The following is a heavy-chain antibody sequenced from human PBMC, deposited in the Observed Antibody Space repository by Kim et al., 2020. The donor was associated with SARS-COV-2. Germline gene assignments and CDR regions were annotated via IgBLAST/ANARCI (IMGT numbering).Heavy chain of an antibody. V-gene: IGHV3-7*03. CDR3: ASGVDWILRVDH. D-gene: IGHD3-9*01. CDR2: K. J-gene: IGHJ5*02. Sequence: KYYVDAVKGRFTISRDNAKNSLYLQMNSLRVEDTAVYYCASGVDWILRVDHWGQGTLVTVSS.